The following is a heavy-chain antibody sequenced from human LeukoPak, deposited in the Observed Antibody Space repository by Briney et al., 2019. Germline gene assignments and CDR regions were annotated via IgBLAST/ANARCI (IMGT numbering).Heavy chain of an antibody. CDR2: IKQDGSEK. Sequence: PGGSLRLSCAASGFTFSSYWMSWVRQAPGKGLKWVANIKQDGSEKYYVDSVKGRFTISRDNAKNSLYLQMNSLRAEDTAVYYCARSSAAAGTAFNYYYYGMDVWGKGTTVTVSS. CDR1: GFTFSSYW. J-gene: IGHJ6*04. V-gene: IGHV3-7*03. D-gene: IGHD6-13*01. CDR3: ARSSAAAGTAFNYYYYGMDV.